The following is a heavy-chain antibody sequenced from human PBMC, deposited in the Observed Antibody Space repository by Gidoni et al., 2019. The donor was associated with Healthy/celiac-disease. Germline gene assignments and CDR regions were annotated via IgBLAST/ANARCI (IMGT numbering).Heavy chain of an antibody. CDR2: INPSGGST. J-gene: IGHJ3*02. D-gene: IGHD2-15*01. CDR1: GYSFTSYS. Sequence: QVQLVPSGAEVKKPGASVKVSCKSSGYSFTSYSMHWVRQAPGQGLEWMGIINPSGGSTSYAQKFQGRVTMTRDTSTSTVYMELSSLRSEDTAVYYCARGGMGGPDAFDIWGQGTMVTVSS. V-gene: IGHV1-46*01. CDR3: ARGGMGGPDAFDI.